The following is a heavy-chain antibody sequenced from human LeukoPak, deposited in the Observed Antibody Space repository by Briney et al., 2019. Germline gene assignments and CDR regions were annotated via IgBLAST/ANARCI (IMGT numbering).Heavy chain of an antibody. V-gene: IGHV3-11*04. J-gene: IGHJ6*03. Sequence: GGSLRLSCTGSGFTFSDHFMTWIRQAPGKGLEWVSSISSAAISLHYTDSVKGRFTISRDNSKNTLYLQMNSLRAEDTAVYYCAKDMRAYGDYDYYYYYMDVWGKGTTVTVSS. CDR1: GFTFSDHF. D-gene: IGHD4-17*01. CDR2: ISSAAISL. CDR3: AKDMRAYGDYDYYYYYMDV.